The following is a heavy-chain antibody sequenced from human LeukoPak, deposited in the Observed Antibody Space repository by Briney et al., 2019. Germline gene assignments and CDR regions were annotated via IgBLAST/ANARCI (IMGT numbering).Heavy chain of an antibody. Sequence: GGSLRLSCAASGFTFSSYSMNWVRQAPGKGLEWVSFISSSSSYIYYADSVKGRFTISRDNAKNSLYLQMNSLRAEDTAVYYCARGEYGSGSYHIDYWDQGTLVTVSS. CDR3: ARGEYGSGSYHIDY. CDR1: GFTFSSYS. CDR2: ISSSSSYI. D-gene: IGHD3-10*01. J-gene: IGHJ4*02. V-gene: IGHV3-21*01.